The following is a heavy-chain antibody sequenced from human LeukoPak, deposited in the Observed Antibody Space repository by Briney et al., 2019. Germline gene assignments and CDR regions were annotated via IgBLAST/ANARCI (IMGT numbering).Heavy chain of an antibody. V-gene: IGHV3-30*18. D-gene: IGHD3-3*01. J-gene: IGHJ3*02. CDR1: GFTFSSYG. CDR3: AKSRRVEYAFDI. CDR2: ISYDGSNK. Sequence: SGGSLRLSCAASGFTFSSYGMHCVRQAPGKGLEWVAVISYDGSNKYYADSVKGRFTISRDNSKNTLYLQMNSLRAEDTAVYYCAKSRRVEYAFDIWGQGTMVTVSS.